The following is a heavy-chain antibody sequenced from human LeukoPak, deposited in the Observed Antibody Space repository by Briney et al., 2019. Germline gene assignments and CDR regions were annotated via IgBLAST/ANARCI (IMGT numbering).Heavy chain of an antibody. J-gene: IGHJ4*02. CDR2: IYYSGRT. V-gene: IGHV4-59*01. CDR1: GGSINDYY. Sequence: PSETLSLTCSVSGGSINDYYWSWIRQPPGKGLEWIGNIYYSGRTNHNPSLKSRLTISIDTSENQFSLKLSSVTAADTAVYYCARDRGYGDYLNYFDYWGQGTLVTVSS. CDR3: ARDRGYGDYLNYFDY. D-gene: IGHD4-17*01.